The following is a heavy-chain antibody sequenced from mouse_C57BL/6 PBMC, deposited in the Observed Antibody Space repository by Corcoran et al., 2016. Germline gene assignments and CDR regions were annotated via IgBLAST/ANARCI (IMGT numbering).Heavy chain of an antibody. CDR2: INPNNGGT. J-gene: IGHJ4*01. V-gene: IGHV1-26*01. CDR1: GYTFTDYY. D-gene: IGHD1-1*01. Sequence: EVQLQQSGPELVKPGASVKISCKASGYTFTDYYMNWVKQSHGKSLEWIGDINPNNGGTSYNQKFKGKATLTVDKSSSTAYMELRSLTSEDSAVYYCARSDSLRYRYAMDYWGQGTSVTVSS. CDR3: ARSDSLRYRYAMDY.